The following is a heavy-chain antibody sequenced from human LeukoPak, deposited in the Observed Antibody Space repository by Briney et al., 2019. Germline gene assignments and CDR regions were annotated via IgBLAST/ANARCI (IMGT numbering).Heavy chain of an antibody. CDR2: IRYDGSNK. Sequence: GGSLRLSCAASGFIFSSYAMHWVRQAPGKGLEWVAFIRYDGSNKYYADSVKGRFTISRDNSKNTLYLQMNSLRGEDTAVYYCASGIRAFDNWGQGTLVTVSA. J-gene: IGHJ4*02. CDR3: ASGIRAFDN. V-gene: IGHV3-30*02. D-gene: IGHD1-26*01. CDR1: GFIFSSYA.